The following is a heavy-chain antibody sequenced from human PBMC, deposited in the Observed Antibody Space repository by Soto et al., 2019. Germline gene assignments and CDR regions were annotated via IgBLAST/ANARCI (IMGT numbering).Heavy chain of an antibody. J-gene: IGHJ5*02. Sequence: GXSVKLSFKASGYTFTSYGISWVRQAPGQGLDWMGWISAYNGNTNYAQKLQGRVTMTTDNSTSTAYRELRRLRSDDTAVYYWAREAIFGVVSPFDDWGQGNLVTV. CDR2: ISAYNGNT. V-gene: IGHV1-18*04. CDR1: GYTFTSYG. D-gene: IGHD3-3*01. CDR3: AREAIFGVVSPFDD.